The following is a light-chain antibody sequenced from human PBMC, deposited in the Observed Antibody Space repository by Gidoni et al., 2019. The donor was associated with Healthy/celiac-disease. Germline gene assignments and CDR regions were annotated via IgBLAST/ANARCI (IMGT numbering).Light chain of an antibody. CDR3: QKYNNAPQT. V-gene: IGKV1-27*01. J-gene: IGKJ1*01. Sequence: DIQMTQSPSSLSASVGDRVTITCRASQGIRNYLAWYQQKPGKVPKLLIYAASTLQSGVPSRFSGSGSGTDFTLTISSLQPEDIATYYCQKYNNAPQTFGQGTKVEIK. CDR1: QGIRNY. CDR2: AAS.